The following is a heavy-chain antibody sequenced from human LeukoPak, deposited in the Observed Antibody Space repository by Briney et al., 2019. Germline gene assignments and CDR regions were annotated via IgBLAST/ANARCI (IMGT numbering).Heavy chain of an antibody. CDR3: ARDRGIAAAGTIGQPDYYYYMDV. Sequence: SETLSLTCTVSGGPISSGDYYWSWIRQPPGKGLEWIGYIYYSGSTNYNPSLKSRVTISVDTSKNQFSLKLSSVTAADTAVYYCARDRGIAAAGTIGQPDYYYYMDVWGKGTTVTVSS. CDR2: IYYSGST. CDR1: GGPISSGDYY. J-gene: IGHJ6*03. D-gene: IGHD6-13*01. V-gene: IGHV4-61*08.